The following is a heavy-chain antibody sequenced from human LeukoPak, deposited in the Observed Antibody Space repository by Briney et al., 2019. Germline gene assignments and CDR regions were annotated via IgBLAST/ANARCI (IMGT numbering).Heavy chain of an antibody. V-gene: IGHV4-59*08. Sequence: ASQTLSLTCTVSGGSISSYYWSWIRQPPGKGLEWIGYIYYSGSTNYNPSLKSRVTISVDTSKNQFSLKLSSVTAADTAVYYCARGGDGYINPYYYYGMDVWGQGTTVTVSS. D-gene: IGHD5-24*01. CDR2: IYYSGST. CDR1: GGSISSYY. CDR3: ARGGDGYINPYYYYGMDV. J-gene: IGHJ6*02.